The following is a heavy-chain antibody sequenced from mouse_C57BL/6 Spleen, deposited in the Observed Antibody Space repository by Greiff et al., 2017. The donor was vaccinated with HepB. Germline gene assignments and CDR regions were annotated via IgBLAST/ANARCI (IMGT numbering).Heavy chain of an antibody. D-gene: IGHD4-1*01. J-gene: IGHJ1*03. CDR2: IYPGDGDT. CDR3: APNWDRYFDV. V-gene: IGHV1-82*01. CDR1: GYAFSSSW. Sequence: QVQLQQSGPELVKPGASVKISCKASGYAFSSSWMNWVKQRPGKGLEWIGRIYPGDGDTNYNGKFKGKATLTADKSSSTAYMQLSSLTSEDSAVYFCAPNWDRYFDVWGTGTTVTVSS.